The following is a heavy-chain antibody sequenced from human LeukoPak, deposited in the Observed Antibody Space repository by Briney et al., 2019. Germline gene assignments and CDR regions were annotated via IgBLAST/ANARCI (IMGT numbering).Heavy chain of an antibody. Sequence: GGNLRLSCAASGFTFSSYGMHWVRQAPGNELEWVAFIRYDGSYKYYADSVKGRFTISRDNSKNTLYLQMNSLRAEDTAVYYCAKAYQLFFDYWGQGTLVTVSS. V-gene: IGHV3-30*02. CDR1: GFTFSSYG. CDR2: IRYDGSYK. J-gene: IGHJ4*02. D-gene: IGHD2-2*01. CDR3: AKAYQLFFDY.